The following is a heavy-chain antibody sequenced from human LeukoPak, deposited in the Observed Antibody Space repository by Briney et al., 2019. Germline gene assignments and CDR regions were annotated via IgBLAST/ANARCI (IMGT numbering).Heavy chain of an antibody. CDR2: VYYGRSP. J-gene: IGHJ4*02. CDR1: GDSISRSTYY. D-gene: IGHD6-25*01. CDR3: ARSSGTGTFSY. Sequence: SETLSLTCTVSGDSISRSTYYWAWIRQPPGKGLEWIGSVYYGRSPYFNPSLESRATTSVDTSKNHFSLKMSSVTAADTAVYYCARSSGTGTFSYWGQGTLVTVSS. V-gene: IGHV4-39*02.